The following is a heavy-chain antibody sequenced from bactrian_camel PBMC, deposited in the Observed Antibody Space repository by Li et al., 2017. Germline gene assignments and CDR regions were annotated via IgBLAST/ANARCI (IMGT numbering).Heavy chain of an antibody. D-gene: IGHD2*01. CDR1: GHSRGSNC. CDR2: IATGSGNT. V-gene: IGHV3S45*01. CDR3: AARGPYCYTKLSVRDFTY. J-gene: IGHJ6*01. Sequence: HVQLVESGGGLVQAGGSLRLSCKVSGHSRGSNCVGWYRLPPGRAPAEREGIARIATGSGNTYYADSVKGRFTISQDNAKNTVYLQMNSLKPEDTAMYYCAARGPYCYTKLSVRDFTYWGQGTQVTVS.